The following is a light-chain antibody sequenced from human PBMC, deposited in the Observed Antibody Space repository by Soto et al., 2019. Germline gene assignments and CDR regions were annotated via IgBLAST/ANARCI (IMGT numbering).Light chain of an antibody. CDR1: QSVSSG. CDR2: GAS. CDR3: QQYNNRPT. V-gene: IGKV3-15*01. J-gene: IGKJ1*01. Sequence: EIALTQSPGTLSLSPGERATLSCRASQSVSSGFLAWYQQKPGQAPRLLIYGASTGATGIPARFSGSGSGTEFTLTISSLQSEDFAVYYCQQYNNRPTFGQGTKVDI.